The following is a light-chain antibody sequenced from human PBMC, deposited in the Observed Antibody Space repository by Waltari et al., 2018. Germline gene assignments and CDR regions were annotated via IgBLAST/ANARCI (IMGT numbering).Light chain of an antibody. CDR2: WAS. CDR1: LSVFYSSNNKNH. Sequence: VMTQCPDSLAVSLGERTTINGQSSLSVFYSSNNKNHLAWYQQKPGQSPKLLIYWASTRESGVPDRFSGSGSGTDFTLTISSLQAEDVAVYYCQQYFGTPPYTFGQGTKLEIK. V-gene: IGKV4-1*01. J-gene: IGKJ2*01. CDR3: QQYFGTPPYT.